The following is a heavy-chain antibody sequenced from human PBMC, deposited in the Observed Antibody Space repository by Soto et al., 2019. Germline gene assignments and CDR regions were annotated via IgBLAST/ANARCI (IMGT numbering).Heavy chain of an antibody. CDR2: VNGDGSYR. Sequence: PGGSLRLSCAASGFTFNNYWMHWVRQAPGKGLVWVSRVNGDGSYRSYADSVKGRFTISRDNAKNTLYLQMNSLRVEDTAVYYCARLPVSRSFYSNWGQGTMVTVSS. D-gene: IGHD3-10*01. J-gene: IGHJ4*02. V-gene: IGHV3-74*01. CDR1: GFTFNNYW. CDR3: ARLPVSRSFYSN.